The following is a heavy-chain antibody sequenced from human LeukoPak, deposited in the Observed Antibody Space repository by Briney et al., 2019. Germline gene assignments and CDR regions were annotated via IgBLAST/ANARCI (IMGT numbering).Heavy chain of an antibody. CDR2: ISSSGST. Sequence: SQTLSLTCTVSGDSISSGDYYWSWIRQPAGKGLEWIGRISSSGSTNYNPSLKSRVTISVDTSKNQFSLKLSSVTAADTAVYYCAGDDYDHGFDYWGQGTLVTVSS. CDR3: AGDDYDHGFDY. V-gene: IGHV4-61*02. D-gene: IGHD4-17*01. CDR1: GDSISSGDYY. J-gene: IGHJ4*02.